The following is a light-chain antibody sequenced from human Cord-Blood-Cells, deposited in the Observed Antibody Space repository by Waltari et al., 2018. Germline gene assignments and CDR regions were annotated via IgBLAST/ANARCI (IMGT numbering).Light chain of an antibody. CDR2: SNN. Sequence: QSVLTQPPSASGTPGQRVTLPCSGSSSNIGSNTVNWYQQLPGTAPKLLIYSNNQRPSGVPGRFSGSKSGTSASLAISGLQSEDEADYYCAAWDDSLNGPVFGGGTKLTVL. J-gene: IGLJ3*02. CDR1: SSNIGSNT. V-gene: IGLV1-44*01. CDR3: AAWDDSLNGPV.